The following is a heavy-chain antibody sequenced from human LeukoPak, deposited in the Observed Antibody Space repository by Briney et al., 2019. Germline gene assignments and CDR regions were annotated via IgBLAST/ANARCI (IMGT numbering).Heavy chain of an antibody. V-gene: IGHV3-7*01. J-gene: IGHJ4*02. CDR1: GFTFSNFG. CDR2: INQDGTEK. D-gene: IGHD3-10*01. Sequence: GGSLRLSCAASGFTFSNFGIHWVRQAPGKGLEWVANINQDGTEKYYVDSVKGRFTISRDYAKNSLYLQMNSLRVEDTAVYYCAKVAKYYYGPETYYFFEQWGQGTPVTASS. CDR3: AKVAKYYYGPETYYFFEQ.